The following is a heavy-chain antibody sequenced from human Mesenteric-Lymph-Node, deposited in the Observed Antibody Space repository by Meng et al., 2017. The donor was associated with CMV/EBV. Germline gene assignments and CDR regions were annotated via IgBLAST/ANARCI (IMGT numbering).Heavy chain of an antibody. Sequence: GTIQRGGAGLLKPSATLSLTCAVFGGTISGNYWSWIRQPPGKGLEWIGEINHSGSTNYNPSLKSRVTISVDTSKNQFSLKLSSVTAANTAVYYCARHQRWLKSEGGFNYWGQGTLVTVSS. D-gene: IGHD4-23*01. CDR1: GGTISGNY. CDR2: INHSGST. V-gene: IGHV4-34*01. J-gene: IGHJ4*02. CDR3: ARHQRWLKSEGGFNY.